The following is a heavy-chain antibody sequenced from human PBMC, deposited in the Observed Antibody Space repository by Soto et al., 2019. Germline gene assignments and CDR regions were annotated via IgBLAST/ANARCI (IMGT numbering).Heavy chain of an antibody. J-gene: IGHJ6*02. CDR3: AAGSPRYCSSTSCYRGPRNYYYGMDV. D-gene: IGHD2-2*01. Sequence: GASVKVSCKASGGTFSSYAISWVRQAPGQGLEWMGGIIPIFGTANYAQKFQGRVTITADKSTSTAYMELSSLRSEDTAVYYCAAGSPRYCSSTSCYRGPRNYYYGMDVWGQGTTVTVSS. CDR1: GGTFSSYA. CDR2: IIPIFGTA. V-gene: IGHV1-69*06.